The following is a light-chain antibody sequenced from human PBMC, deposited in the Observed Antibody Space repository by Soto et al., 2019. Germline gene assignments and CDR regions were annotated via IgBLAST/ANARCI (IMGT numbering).Light chain of an antibody. CDR3: QQFGSSPYT. CDR2: GAS. V-gene: IGKV3-20*01. J-gene: IGKJ2*01. CDR1: QSVSSNS. Sequence: EIVLTQSPGTLSLSPGERATLSCRASQSVSSNSLAWYQQKPGQAPRLLIYGASSRATGIPDRFSGSGSGTDFTLTISRLEPEDFAVYYCQQFGSSPYTFGQGTKLDIK.